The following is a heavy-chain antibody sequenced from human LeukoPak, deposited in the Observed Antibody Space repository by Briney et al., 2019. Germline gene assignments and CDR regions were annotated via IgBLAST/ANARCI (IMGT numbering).Heavy chain of an antibody. D-gene: IGHD2-2*01. CDR1: SGSISDYY. V-gene: IGHV4-4*07. CDR3: ARHDWSSTSSYYSYYYMDV. CDR2: FYYSGST. Sequence: PSETLSLTCTVSSGSISDYYWSWIRQPAGKGLEWIGRFYYSGSTNYNPSLKSRVTMSVDTSKNQFSLKLTSVTAADTAVYYCARHDWSSTSSYYSYYYMDVWGKGTTVTVSS. J-gene: IGHJ6*03.